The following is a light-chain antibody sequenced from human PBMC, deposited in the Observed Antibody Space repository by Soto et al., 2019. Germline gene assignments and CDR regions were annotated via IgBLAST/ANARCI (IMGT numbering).Light chain of an antibody. CDR1: SSDVGGYNY. Sequence: QSVLTQPPSASGSPGQSVTISCTGTSSDVGGYNYVSWYKQHPGKAPELIIYDVSKRPSGVSDRFSGSKSGNTASLTVSGLQAEDEADYYCCSYTTSNTRQIVFGTGTKVTVL. J-gene: IGLJ1*01. CDR3: CSYTTSNTRQIV. CDR2: DVS. V-gene: IGLV2-8*01.